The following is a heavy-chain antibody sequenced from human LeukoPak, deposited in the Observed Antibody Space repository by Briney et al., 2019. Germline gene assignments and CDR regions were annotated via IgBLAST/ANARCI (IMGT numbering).Heavy chain of an antibody. V-gene: IGHV3-9*01. Sequence: PGRSLRLSCAASGFTFSSYGMHWVRLAPGKGLDWVSGISWNSGSIGYADSVKGRFTISRDNAKNSLYLQMNSLRAEDTALYYCAKGYYYGSGSYFDYWGQGTLVTVSS. J-gene: IGHJ4*02. CDR2: ISWNSGSI. D-gene: IGHD3-10*01. CDR1: GFTFSSYG. CDR3: AKGYYYGSGSYFDY.